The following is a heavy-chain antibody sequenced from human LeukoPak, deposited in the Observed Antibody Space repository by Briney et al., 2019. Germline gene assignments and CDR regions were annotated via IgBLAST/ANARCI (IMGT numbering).Heavy chain of an antibody. CDR2: ISSSSSYI. CDR1: GFTFSSYS. CDR3: AREVAVIRGIRNWFDS. D-gene: IGHD3-10*01. Sequence: GGSLRLSCAASGFTFSSYSMNWVRQAPGKGLEWVSSISSSSSYIYYADSVKGRFTISRDNAKNSLYLQMNSLRAEDTAVYYCAREVAVIRGIRNWFDSWGPGILVTVSA. J-gene: IGHJ5*01. V-gene: IGHV3-21*01.